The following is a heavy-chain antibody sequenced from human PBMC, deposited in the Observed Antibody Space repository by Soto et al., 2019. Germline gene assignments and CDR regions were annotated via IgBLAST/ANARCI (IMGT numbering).Heavy chain of an antibody. V-gene: IGHV3-23*01. Sequence: EVQLLESGGGLVQPGGSLRLSCAASGFTFSSYAMSWVRQAPGKGLEWVSAISGSGGSTYYADSVKGRFTIPRDNSKNTLYLQMNSLRAEDTAVYYCAKETPGEYSGYESIDYWGQGTLVTVSS. J-gene: IGHJ4*02. D-gene: IGHD5-12*01. CDR2: ISGSGGST. CDR3: AKETPGEYSGYESIDY. CDR1: GFTFSSYA.